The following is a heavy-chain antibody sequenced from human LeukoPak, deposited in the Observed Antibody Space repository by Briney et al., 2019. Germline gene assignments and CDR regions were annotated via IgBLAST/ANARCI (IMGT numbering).Heavy chain of an antibody. CDR1: GYTFTGYY. V-gene: IGHV1-2*02. J-gene: IGHJ4*02. D-gene: IGHD3-22*01. Sequence: ASVKVSCKASGYTFTGYYIHWVRQAPGQGLEWMGYINPNTDYTNYAQNFQDRVTMTRDTSISTAFMELSSLRSDDTAVNYCAREEANTRIHFDYWGQGTLVTVSS. CDR2: INPNTDYT. CDR3: AREEANTRIHFDY.